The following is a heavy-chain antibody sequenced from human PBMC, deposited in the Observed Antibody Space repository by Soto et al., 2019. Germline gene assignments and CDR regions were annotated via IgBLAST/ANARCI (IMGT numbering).Heavy chain of an antibody. J-gene: IGHJ6*03. CDR3: AKKWKKWFGEWLNYYMDV. CDR2: TSGSGGST. D-gene: IGHD3-10*01. CDR1: GFTFSSYA. Sequence: PGGSLRLSCAASGFTFSSYAMSWVRQAPGKGLEWVSATSGSGGSTYYADSVKGRFTISRDNSKNTLYLQMNSLRAEDTAVYYCAKKWKKWFGEWLNYYMDVWGKGTTVTVSS. V-gene: IGHV3-23*01.